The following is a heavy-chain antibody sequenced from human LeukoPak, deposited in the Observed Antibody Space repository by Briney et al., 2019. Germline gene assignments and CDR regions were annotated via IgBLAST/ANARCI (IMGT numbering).Heavy chain of an antibody. Sequence: SVKVSCKASGGTFSSYAISWVRQAPGQGLEWMGGIIPIFGTANYAQKFQGRVTITTDESTSTAYMELSSLRSEDTDVYYCASSSRVHYRGDYWGQGTLVTVSS. CDR3: ASSSRVHYRGDY. J-gene: IGHJ4*02. CDR1: GGTFSSYA. V-gene: IGHV1-69*05. CDR2: IIPIFGTA. D-gene: IGHD1-26*01.